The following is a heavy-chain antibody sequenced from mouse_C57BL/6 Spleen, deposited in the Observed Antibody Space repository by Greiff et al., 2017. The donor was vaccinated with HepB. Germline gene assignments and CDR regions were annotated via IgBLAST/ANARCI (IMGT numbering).Heavy chain of an antibody. V-gene: IGHV1-26*01. CDR3: ASRTLPY. CDR2: INPNNGGT. J-gene: IGHJ3*01. CDR1: GYTFTDYY. Sequence: EVQLQQSGPELVKPGASVKISCKASGYTFTDYYMNWVKQSHGKSLEWIGDINPNNGGTSYNQKFKGKATLTVDKSSSTAYMELRSLTSEDSAVYYCASRTLPYWGQGTLVTVSA.